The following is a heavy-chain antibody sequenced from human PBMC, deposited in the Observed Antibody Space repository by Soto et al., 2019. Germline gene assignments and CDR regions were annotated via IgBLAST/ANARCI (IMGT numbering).Heavy chain of an antibody. CDR2: INSDGSST. D-gene: IGHD1-1*01. Sequence: GGSLRLSCAASGFTFSSYWMHWVRQAPGKGLVWVSRINSDGSSTSYADSVKGRFTISRDNAKNTLYLQMNSLRAEDTAVYYCARDELERRRYYYYMDVWGKGTTVTVSS. V-gene: IGHV3-74*01. J-gene: IGHJ6*03. CDR1: GFTFSSYW. CDR3: ARDELERRRYYYYMDV.